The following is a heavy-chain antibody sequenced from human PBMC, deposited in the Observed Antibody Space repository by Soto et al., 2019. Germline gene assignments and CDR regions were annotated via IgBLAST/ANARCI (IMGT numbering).Heavy chain of an antibody. CDR2: ISSSSSYI. CDR3: ARGDIAAY. CDR1: GFTFSSYS. D-gene: IGHD6-25*01. Sequence: EVQLVESGGGLVKPGGSLRLSCAASGFTFSSYSMNWVRQAPGKGLEWVSSISSSSSYIYYADSVKGRFTISRDNAKNSLYLKMNSRRAEDTAVYSCARGDIAAYWGQGTLVTVSS. J-gene: IGHJ4*02. V-gene: IGHV3-21*01.